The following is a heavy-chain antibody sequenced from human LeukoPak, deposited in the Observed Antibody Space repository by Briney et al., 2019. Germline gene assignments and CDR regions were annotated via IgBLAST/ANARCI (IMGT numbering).Heavy chain of an antibody. V-gene: IGHV4-34*01. CDR2: INHSGST. CDR1: GGSFSGYY. Sequence: SETLSLTCAVYGGSFSGYYWSWIRQPPGKGLEWIGEINHSGSTYYNPSLKSRVTISVDTSKNQFSLKLSSVTAADTAVYYCAREGGNSDYWGQGTLVTVSS. CDR3: AREGGNSDY. D-gene: IGHD4-23*01. J-gene: IGHJ4*02.